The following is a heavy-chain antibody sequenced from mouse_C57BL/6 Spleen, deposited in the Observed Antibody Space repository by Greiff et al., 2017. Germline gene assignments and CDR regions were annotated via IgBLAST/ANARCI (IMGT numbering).Heavy chain of an antibody. CDR3: ARGGTGTYY. J-gene: IGHJ2*01. V-gene: IGHV1-22*01. Sequence: EVQLKESGPELVKPGASVKMSCKASGYTFTDYNMHWVKQSHGKSLEWIGYINPNNGGTSYNQKFKGKATLTVNKSSSTAYMELRSLTSEDSAVYYCARGGTGTYYWGQGTTLTVSS. CDR1: GYTFTDYN. CDR2: INPNNGGT. D-gene: IGHD4-1*01.